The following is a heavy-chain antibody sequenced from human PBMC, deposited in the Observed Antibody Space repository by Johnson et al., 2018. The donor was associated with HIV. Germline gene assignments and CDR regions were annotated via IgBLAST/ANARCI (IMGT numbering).Heavy chain of an antibody. CDR1: GFTFSDYY. Sequence: VQLVESGGGLVKPGGSLRLSCAASGFTFSDYYMSWIRQAPGKGLEWVSAISGTGGTTYYADSVKGRFTISRDNSKNTLYLQMNSLRAEDTAIFYCAKDHGGDYGDFVRTLDTFDLWGRGTMVAVSS. CDR2: ISGTGGTT. V-gene: IGHV3-23*04. D-gene: IGHD4-17*01. J-gene: IGHJ3*01. CDR3: AKDHGGDYGDFVRTLDTFDL.